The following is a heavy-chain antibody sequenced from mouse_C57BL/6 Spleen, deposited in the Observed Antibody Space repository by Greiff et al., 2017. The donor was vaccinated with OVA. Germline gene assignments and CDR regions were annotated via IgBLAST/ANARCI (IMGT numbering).Heavy chain of an antibody. CDR3: ARPRWGYCDV. D-gene: IGHD1-1*02. V-gene: IGHV5-17*01. CDR2: ISSGSSTI. CDR1: GFTFSDYG. Sequence: EVKLMESGGGLVKPGGSLKLSCAASGFTFSDYGMHWVRQAPEKGLEWVAYISSGSSTIYYADTVKGRFTISRDNAKNTLFLQMTSLRSEDTAMYYCARPRWGYCDVWGTGTTVTVSS. J-gene: IGHJ1*03.